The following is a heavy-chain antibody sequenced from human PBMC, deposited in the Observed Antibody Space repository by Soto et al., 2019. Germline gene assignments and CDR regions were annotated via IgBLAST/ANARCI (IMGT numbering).Heavy chain of an antibody. J-gene: IGHJ4*02. CDR3: ARDIWFGELIGEAPSPGYFDY. D-gene: IGHD3-10*01. V-gene: IGHV3-21*01. CDR1: GFTFSSYS. Sequence: PGGSLRLSCAASGFTFSSYSMNWVRQAPGKGLEWVSSISSSSSYIYYADSVKGRFTISRDNAKNSLYLQMNSLRAEDTAVYYSARDIWFGELIGEAPSPGYFDYWGQGTLVTVSS. CDR2: ISSSSSYI.